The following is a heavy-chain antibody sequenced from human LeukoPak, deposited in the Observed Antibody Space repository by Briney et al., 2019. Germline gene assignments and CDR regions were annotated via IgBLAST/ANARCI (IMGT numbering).Heavy chain of an antibody. J-gene: IGHJ5*02. D-gene: IGHD2-2*01. V-gene: IGHV3-74*01. CDR3: ARDVKSYQLTVIGWFDP. Sequence: PGGSLRLSCAASGFTFSSYWMHWVRQAPGKGLVWVSRINSDGSSTSYADSVKGRFTISRDNAKNTLYLQMNSLRAEDTAVYYCARDVKSYQLTVIGWFDPWGQGTLVTVSS. CDR1: GFTFSSYW. CDR2: INSDGSST.